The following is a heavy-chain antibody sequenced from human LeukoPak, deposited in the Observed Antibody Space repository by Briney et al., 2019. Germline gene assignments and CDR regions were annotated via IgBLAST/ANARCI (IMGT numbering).Heavy chain of an antibody. CDR2: VNGDGGST. CDR3: ASPYYYDSSGYLHY. CDR1: GFTFNNYW. V-gene: IGHV3-74*01. Sequence: GGSLRLSCAASGFTFNNYWIHWVRQAPGKGLVWVSRVNGDGGSTTYADSVKGRFTISRDNAKNTLYLQMNSLRAEDTAVYYCASPYYYDSSGYLHYWGQGTLVTVSS. J-gene: IGHJ4*02. D-gene: IGHD3-22*01.